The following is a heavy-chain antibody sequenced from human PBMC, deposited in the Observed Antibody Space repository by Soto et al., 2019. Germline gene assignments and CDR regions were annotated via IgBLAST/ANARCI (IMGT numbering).Heavy chain of an antibody. V-gene: IGHV1-69*13. Sequence: ASVKVSCKASGGTFSSYAISWVRQAPGQGLEWMGGIIPIFGTANYAQKFQGRVTITADESTSTAYMELSSLRSEDTAVYYCASLSRVAARPVDYWGQGTLVTVSS. CDR1: GGTFSSYA. CDR3: ASLSRVAARPVDY. CDR2: IIPIFGTA. D-gene: IGHD6-6*01. J-gene: IGHJ4*02.